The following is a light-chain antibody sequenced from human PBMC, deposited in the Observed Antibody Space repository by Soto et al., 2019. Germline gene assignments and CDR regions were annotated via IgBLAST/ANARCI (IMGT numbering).Light chain of an antibody. CDR1: QSLSSGY. V-gene: IGKV3D-20*02. J-gene: IGKJ2*01. Sequence: EIVLTQSPGTLSLSPGERVTLSCRASQSLSSGYLAWYQQKFGQAPRLLIYDASRRATGIPERFSGSGSGTDFTLTINRLEPEDFATYYCQQSYRTPVTFGQGTKLEIK. CDR3: QQSYRTPVT. CDR2: DAS.